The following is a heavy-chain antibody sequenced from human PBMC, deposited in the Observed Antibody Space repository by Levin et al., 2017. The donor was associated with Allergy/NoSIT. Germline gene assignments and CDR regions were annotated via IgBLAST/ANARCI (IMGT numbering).Heavy chain of an antibody. V-gene: IGHV3-23*01. Sequence: QSGGSLRLSCAASEFTFITYAMSWVRQAPGKGLEWVSTISGSGGSTFYADSGKGRFTISRDNSRNTLYLQMNSLRAEDTAVDYCAKSGRTLTYCTSTSCYYGMDVWGQGTTVTVSS. J-gene: IGHJ6*02. CDR2: ISGSGGST. D-gene: IGHD2-2*01. CDR1: EFTFITYA. CDR3: AKSGRTLTYCTSTSCYYGMDV.